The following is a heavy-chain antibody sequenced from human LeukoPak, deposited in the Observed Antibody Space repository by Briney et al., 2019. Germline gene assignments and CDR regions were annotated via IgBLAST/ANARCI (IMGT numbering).Heavy chain of an antibody. V-gene: IGHV3-23*01. Sequence: GGSLRLSCAASGFTFSSYAMRWVRQSPGKGLEWVSLIGGSGLTAYYADSVKGRFTISRDNSKNTLYLQMNSLRAEDTAVYYCARGYESGEWGQGTLVTVSS. D-gene: IGHD5-12*01. J-gene: IGHJ4*02. CDR2: IGGSGLTA. CDR3: ARGYESGE. CDR1: GFTFSSYA.